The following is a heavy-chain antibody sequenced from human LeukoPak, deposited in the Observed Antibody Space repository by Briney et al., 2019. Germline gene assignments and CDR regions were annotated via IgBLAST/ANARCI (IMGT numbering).Heavy chain of an antibody. CDR2: MNPNSGGT. CDR1: GHTFTGYY. J-gene: IGHJ6*02. D-gene: IGHD6-13*01. V-gene: IGHV1-2*02. CDR3: ARRNLSAAGDDYYYYGMDV. Sequence: ASVKVSFNASGHTFTGYYMHWVRQAPGQGLEWMGWMNPNSGGTNYAQKFQGRVTMTSDTSISTVYMELSSLRPEDTAVYYCARRNLSAAGDDYYYYGMDVWGQGTTVTVSS.